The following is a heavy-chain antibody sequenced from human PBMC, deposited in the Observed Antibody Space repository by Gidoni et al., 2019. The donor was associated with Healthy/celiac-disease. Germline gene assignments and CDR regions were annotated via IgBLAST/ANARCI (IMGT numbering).Heavy chain of an antibody. Sequence: EVQRVESGGGVVQPGGSLRLSCADSGFTVSSNYMSWVRQAPGKGLVWVSVTYSGGSTYYAVSVTGRFTISRHNSKHTLYLHMNSLISEDTAVYYCANIHDGYNYYWGQGTLVTVSS. CDR1: GFTVSSNY. J-gene: IGHJ4*02. V-gene: IGHV3-53*04. D-gene: IGHD5-12*01. CDR3: ANIHDGYNYY. CDR2: TYSGGST.